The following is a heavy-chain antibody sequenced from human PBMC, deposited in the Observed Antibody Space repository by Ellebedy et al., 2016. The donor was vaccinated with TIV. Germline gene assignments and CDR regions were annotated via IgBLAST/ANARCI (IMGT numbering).Heavy chain of an antibody. CDR1: GVSLSESSHY. J-gene: IGHJ5*02. Sequence: SETLSLXCNVSGVSLSESSHYWAWVRRPPGKGLEWLGSLYFTGSPYYNPSLKGRLTISVDASKNAFSLKLTSVTAADTAVYYCARHESDYKTHYGLVGGWFDPWGQGALVSVSS. D-gene: IGHD4-11*01. V-gene: IGHV4-39*01. CDR3: ARHESDYKTHYGLVGGWFDP. CDR2: LYFTGSP.